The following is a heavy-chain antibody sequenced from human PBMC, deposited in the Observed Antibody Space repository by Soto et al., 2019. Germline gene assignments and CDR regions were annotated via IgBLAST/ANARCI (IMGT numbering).Heavy chain of an antibody. CDR2: INTDGSST. CDR1: GFTFSSYA. Sequence: GGSLRLSCAASGFTFSSYAMSWVRQAPEKGLVWVSRINTDGSSTTYADSVKGRFTISRDNAKNTLYLQMNSLRAEDTAVYYCTTDSYFTLKLVRFDYWGLGTLVTVSS. CDR3: TTDSYFTLKLVRFDY. D-gene: IGHD3-22*01. J-gene: IGHJ4*01. V-gene: IGHV3-74*01.